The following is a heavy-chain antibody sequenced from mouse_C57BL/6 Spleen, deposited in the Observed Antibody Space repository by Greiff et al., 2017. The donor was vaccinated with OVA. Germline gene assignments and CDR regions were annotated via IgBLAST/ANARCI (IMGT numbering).Heavy chain of an antibody. D-gene: IGHD2-3*01. V-gene: IGHV1-52*01. CDR2: IDPSDSET. CDR3: AREGGGYYAFDY. Sequence: QVQLQQPGAELVRPGSSVELSCKASGYTFTSYWMHWVKQRPIQGLEWIGNIDPSDSETHYNQKFKDKATLTVDKSSSTAYMQLSSLTSEDSAVYYCAREGGGYYAFDYWGQGTTLTVSS. CDR1: GYTFTSYW. J-gene: IGHJ2*01.